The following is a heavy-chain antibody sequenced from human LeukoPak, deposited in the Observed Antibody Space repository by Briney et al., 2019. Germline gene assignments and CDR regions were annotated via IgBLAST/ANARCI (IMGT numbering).Heavy chain of an antibody. CDR3: ARDHLTVRGKDKYYFDY. D-gene: IGHD3-10*01. CDR2: IIPIFGTA. J-gene: IGHJ4*02. Sequence: SVKVSCKASGGTFSSYAISWVRQAPGQGLEWMGGIIPIFGTANYAQKFQGRVTITADESTSTAYMELNSLRAEDTAVYYCARDHLTVRGKDKYYFDYWGQGTLVTVSS. CDR1: GGTFSSYA. V-gene: IGHV1-69*01.